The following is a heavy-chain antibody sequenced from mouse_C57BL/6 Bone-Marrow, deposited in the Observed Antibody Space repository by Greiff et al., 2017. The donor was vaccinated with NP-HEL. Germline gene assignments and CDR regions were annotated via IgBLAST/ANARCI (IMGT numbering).Heavy chain of an antibody. D-gene: IGHD2-2*01. Sequence: EVQLQQSGAELVRPGASVKLSCTASGFNIKDDYMHWVKQRPEQGLEWIGWIDPENGDTEYASKFQGKATITADTSSNTAYLQLSSLTSEDTAVYYCTTRWLRREFAYWGQGTLVTVSA. CDR2: IDPENGDT. V-gene: IGHV14-4*01. J-gene: IGHJ3*01. CDR1: GFNIKDDY. CDR3: TTRWLRREFAY.